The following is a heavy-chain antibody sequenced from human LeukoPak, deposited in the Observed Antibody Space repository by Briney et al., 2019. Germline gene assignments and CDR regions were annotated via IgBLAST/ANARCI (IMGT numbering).Heavy chain of an antibody. CDR3: ARHPEVFDY. V-gene: IGHV3-7*01. CDR2: IKQDGSEK. Sequence: GGSLRLSCAASGFTFSNAWMSWVRQAPGKGLEWVANIKQDGSEKYYVDSVKGRFTISRDNAKNSLYLQMNSLRAEDTAVYYCARHPEVFDYWGQGTLVTVSS. CDR1: GFTFSNAW. J-gene: IGHJ4*02.